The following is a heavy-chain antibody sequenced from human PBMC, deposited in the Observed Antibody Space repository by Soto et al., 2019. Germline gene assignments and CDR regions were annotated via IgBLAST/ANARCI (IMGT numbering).Heavy chain of an antibody. J-gene: IGHJ5*02. CDR1: GFTFSSYA. V-gene: IGHV3-30*04. D-gene: IGHD3-3*02. CDR3: ARHLSHLKSGWFDP. CDR2: ISDDGSNK. Sequence: QEQLVVSGGGVVQPGRSLRLSCAASGFTFSSYAMHWVRQAPGRGLEWVAVISDDGSNKDYADSVKGRFTISRDNSKNTLYLQMTSLRAEDTALYHCARHLSHLKSGWFDPWGQGTLVTVSS.